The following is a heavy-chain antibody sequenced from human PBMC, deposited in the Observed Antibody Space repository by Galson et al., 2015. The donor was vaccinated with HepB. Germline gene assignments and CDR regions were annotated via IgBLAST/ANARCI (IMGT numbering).Heavy chain of an antibody. CDR1: GYTFTGYY. J-gene: IGHJ6*03. CDR3: ARYLSHYYYYYMDV. Sequence: SVKVSCKASGYTFTGYYMHWVRQAPGQGLEWMGWINPNSGGTNYAQKFQGRVTTTRDTSISTAYMELSRLRSDDTVVYYCARYLSHYYYYYMDVWGKGTTVTVSS. CDR2: INPNSGGT. V-gene: IGHV1-2*02. D-gene: IGHD3-16*02.